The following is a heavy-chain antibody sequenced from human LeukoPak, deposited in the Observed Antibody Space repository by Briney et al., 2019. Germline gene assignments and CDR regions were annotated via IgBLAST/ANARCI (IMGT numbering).Heavy chain of an antibody. D-gene: IGHD6-6*01. CDR3: AGTPREYSSSSGPAYYYYYMDV. V-gene: IGHV3-21*01. Sequence: PGGSLRLSCAASGFTFSTYYMKWVRQAPGKGLEWVSSITTSSRYIYYTDSVKGRFTIYRDNAKHSLYLQMNSLRAEDTAVYYCAGTPREYSSSSGPAYYYYYMDVWGKGTTVTVSS. CDR2: ITTSSRYI. CDR1: GFTFSTYY. J-gene: IGHJ6*03.